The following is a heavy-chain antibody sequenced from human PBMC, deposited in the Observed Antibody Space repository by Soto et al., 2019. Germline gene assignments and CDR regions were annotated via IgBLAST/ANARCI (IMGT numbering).Heavy chain of an antibody. CDR3: TTGASIRRYNWNEFDY. CDR1: GFTFSNAW. D-gene: IGHD1-20*01. Sequence: GESLKISCAASGFTFSNAWMSWVRQAPGRGLEWVGRIKSKTDGGTTDYAAPVKGRFTISRDDSKNTLYLQMNSLKTEDTAVYYCTTGASIRRYNWNEFDYWGQGTLVTVSS. V-gene: IGHV3-15*01. CDR2: IKSKTDGGTT. J-gene: IGHJ4*02.